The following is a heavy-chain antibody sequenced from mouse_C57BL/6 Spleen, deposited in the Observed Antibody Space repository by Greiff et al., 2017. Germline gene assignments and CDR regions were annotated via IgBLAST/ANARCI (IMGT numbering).Heavy chain of an antibody. Sequence: EVQLQESGTVLARPGASVKMSCKTSGYTFTSYWMHWVKQRPGQGLEWIGAIYPGNSDTSYNQKFKGKAKLTAVTSASTAYMELSSLTNEDSAVYYCTRSGVYDGYYGGFAYWGQGTLVTVSA. J-gene: IGHJ3*01. CDR3: TRSGVYDGYYGGFAY. D-gene: IGHD2-3*01. V-gene: IGHV1-5*01. CDR1: GYTFTSYW. CDR2: IYPGNSDT.